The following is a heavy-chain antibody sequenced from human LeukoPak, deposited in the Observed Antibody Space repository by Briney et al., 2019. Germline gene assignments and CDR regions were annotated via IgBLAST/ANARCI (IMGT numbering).Heavy chain of an antibody. CDR1: GVSISSYY. CDR3: ARGLIGRGYSYGFNWFDP. Sequence: SETLSLTCTVSGVSISSYYWSWIRQPPGKGLEWIGYVYYSGSTNYNPSLKSRVTISVDTSKNQFSLKLSSVTAADTAVYYCARGLIGRGYSYGFNWFDPWGQGTLVTVSS. CDR2: VYYSGST. D-gene: IGHD5-18*01. J-gene: IGHJ5*02. V-gene: IGHV4-59*01.